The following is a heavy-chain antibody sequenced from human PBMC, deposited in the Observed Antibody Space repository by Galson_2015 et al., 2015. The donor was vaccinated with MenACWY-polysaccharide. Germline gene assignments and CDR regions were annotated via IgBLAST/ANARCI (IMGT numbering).Heavy chain of an antibody. J-gene: IGHJ4*02. CDR2: IRYDGNNK. Sequence: SLRLSCAASGFTFSSYGMHWVRQAPGKGLEWVAFIRYDGNNKYYEESVKGRFTISRDNSKNRLYLQMNSLRAEDTAVYYCAKCLCGTAGIAVCGTDYWGQGTLVTVSP. D-gene: IGHD6-13*01. V-gene: IGHV3-30*02. CDR1: GFTFSSYG. CDR3: AKCLCGTAGIAVCGTDY.